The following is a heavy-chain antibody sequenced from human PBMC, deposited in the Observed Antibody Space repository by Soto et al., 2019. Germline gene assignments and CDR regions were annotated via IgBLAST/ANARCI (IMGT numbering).Heavy chain of an antibody. V-gene: IGHV4-30-2*01. CDR2: IYHSGST. Sequence: SETLSLTCAVSGGSISSGGYSWSWIRQPPGKGLEWIGYIYHSGSTYYDPSLKSRVTISVDRSKNQFSLKLSSVTAADTAVYYCTRVPDRWGQGTLVTVSS. D-gene: IGHD2-2*01. CDR3: TRVPDR. J-gene: IGHJ5*02. CDR1: GGSISSGGYS.